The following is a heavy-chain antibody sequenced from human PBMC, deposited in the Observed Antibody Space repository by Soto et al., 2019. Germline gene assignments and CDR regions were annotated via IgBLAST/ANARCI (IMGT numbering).Heavy chain of an antibody. Sequence: GGSLRLSCAASGFTFSSYAMSWVRQAPGKGLEWVSAISGSGGSTYYADSVKGGFTISRDNSKNTLYLQMNSLRAEDTAVYYCAKGGLQSPSTTYWGQGTLVTVSS. CDR1: GFTFSSYA. D-gene: IGHD4-4*01. J-gene: IGHJ4*02. CDR3: AKGGLQSPSTTY. V-gene: IGHV3-23*01. CDR2: ISGSGGST.